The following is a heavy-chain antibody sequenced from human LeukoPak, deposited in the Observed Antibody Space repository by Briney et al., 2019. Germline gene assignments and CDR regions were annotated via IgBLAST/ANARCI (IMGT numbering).Heavy chain of an antibody. CDR2: IYYSGST. D-gene: IGHD3-10*01. Sequence: SETLSLTCTVSGGSISSYYWSWIRQPPGEGLEWIGYIYYSGSTNYNPSLKNRVTISVDTSKNQFSLKLSSVTAADTAVYYCASQFGESNYGMDVWGQGTTVTVSS. CDR3: ASQFGESNYGMDV. CDR1: GGSISSYY. V-gene: IGHV4-59*01. J-gene: IGHJ6*02.